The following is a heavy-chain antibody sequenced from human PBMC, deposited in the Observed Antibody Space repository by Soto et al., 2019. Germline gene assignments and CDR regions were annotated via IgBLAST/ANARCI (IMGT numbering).Heavy chain of an antibody. Sequence: ASVKVSCKVSGYTLTELSMHWVRQAPGKGLEWMGGFDPEDGETIYAQKFQGRVTMTEDTSTDTAYMELSSLRSEDTAVYYCATGLLGFGEMPHGMDVWGKGTTVIVSS. CDR1: GYTLTELS. J-gene: IGHJ6*04. D-gene: IGHD3-10*01. CDR3: ATGLLGFGEMPHGMDV. CDR2: FDPEDGET. V-gene: IGHV1-24*01.